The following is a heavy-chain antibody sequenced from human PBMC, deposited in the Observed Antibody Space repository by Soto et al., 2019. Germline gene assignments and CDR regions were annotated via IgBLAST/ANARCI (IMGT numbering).Heavy chain of an antibody. Sequence: VGSLRLSCAASGFTFSNYAMSWVRQTPGKGLEWVSAISNSGDTYFADSVKGRFTISRDNSKNTLYLQMNSLRADDTAVYYCARGRDEYNYHALDYWGQGP. CDR1: GFTFSNYA. CDR2: ISNSGDT. CDR3: ARGRDEYNYHALDY. V-gene: IGHV3-23*01. J-gene: IGHJ4*02. D-gene: IGHD1-1*01.